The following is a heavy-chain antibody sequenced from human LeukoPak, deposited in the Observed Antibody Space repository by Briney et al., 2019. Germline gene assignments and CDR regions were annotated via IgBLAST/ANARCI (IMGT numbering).Heavy chain of an antibody. J-gene: IGHJ4*02. CDR2: IYYSGST. V-gene: IGHV4-59*01. D-gene: IGHD3-22*01. Sequence: SETLSLTCTVSGGSISSYYWSWIRQPPGKGLEWIGYIYYSGSTNYNPSLKSRVTISVDTSKNQFSLKLSSVTAADTAVYYCARAYYDSSGYGLFDYWGQGTLVTVSS. CDR3: ARAYYDSSGYGLFDY. CDR1: GGSISSYY.